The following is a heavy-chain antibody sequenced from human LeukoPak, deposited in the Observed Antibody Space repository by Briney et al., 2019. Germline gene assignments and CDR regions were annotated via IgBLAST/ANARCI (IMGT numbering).Heavy chain of an antibody. D-gene: IGHD3/OR15-3a*01. Sequence: AAVKVSCKASGYTFTGYAIHWVRQAPAQGLEWMGWINPEKRDTGYAHKFQGRVTMTSDTSISTAYMELSSLRYDDTAVYYCAKKVRGPSRPLDFWGQGTLVTVSS. CDR2: INPEKRDT. V-gene: IGHV1-2*02. J-gene: IGHJ4*02. CDR3: AKKVRGPSRPLDF. CDR1: GYTFTGYA.